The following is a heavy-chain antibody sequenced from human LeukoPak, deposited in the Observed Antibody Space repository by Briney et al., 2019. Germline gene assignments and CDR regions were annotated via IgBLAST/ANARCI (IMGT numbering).Heavy chain of an antibody. CDR1: GGSISSGSYY. V-gene: IGHV4-61*02. Sequence: SETLSLTCTVSGGSISSGSYYWSWIRQPAGKGLEWIGRIYTSGSTNYNPSLKSRVTISVDTSKNQFSLKLSSVTAADTAVYYCARTQYDFWSGTYYFDYWGQGALVTVSS. CDR2: IYTSGST. CDR3: ARTQYDFWSGTYYFDY. J-gene: IGHJ4*02. D-gene: IGHD3-3*01.